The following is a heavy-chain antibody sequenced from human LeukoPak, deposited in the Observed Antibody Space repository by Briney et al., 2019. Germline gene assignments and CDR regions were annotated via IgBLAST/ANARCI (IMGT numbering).Heavy chain of an antibody. D-gene: IGHD1-14*01. CDR1: GFTVSSNY. J-gene: IGHJ3*02. Sequence: GGTLRLSCAASGFTVSSNYMSWVRQAPRKGLEWVSVIYSGGSTYYADTVKGRFTISRDNSKNTLSLQMNSLRAEDTAVYYCARSDGITDAFDIWGQGTMVTVSS. CDR2: IYSGGST. CDR3: ARSDGITDAFDI. V-gene: IGHV3-53*01.